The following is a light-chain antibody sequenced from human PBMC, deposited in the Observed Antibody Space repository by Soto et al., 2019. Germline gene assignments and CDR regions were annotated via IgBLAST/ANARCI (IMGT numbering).Light chain of an antibody. CDR1: QSISTW. CDR3: QQYKTSSRT. CDR2: DAS. V-gene: IGKV1-5*01. J-gene: IGKJ1*01. Sequence: DIQMTQSPSTLSASVGDRVSITCRASQSISTWLAWYQQKPGKAPKVLIYDASTLQSGVPSRFSGSGSGTEFTLTISSLQPDDFATYYRQQYKTSSRTFGQGTRVEI.